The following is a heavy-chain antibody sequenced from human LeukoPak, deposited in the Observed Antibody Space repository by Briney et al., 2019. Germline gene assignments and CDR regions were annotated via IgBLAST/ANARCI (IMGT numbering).Heavy chain of an antibody. CDR3: AREITIFGVPNWFAP. D-gene: IGHD3-3*01. J-gene: IGHJ5*02. CDR1: GGSISSHY. Sequence: PSETLSLTCTVSGGSISSHYWSWIRQPPGKGLEWIGYIYYSGSTNYNPSLKSRVTISVDTSKNQFSLKLSSVTAADTAVYYCAREITIFGVPNWFAPWGQGTLVTVSS. V-gene: IGHV4-59*11. CDR2: IYYSGST.